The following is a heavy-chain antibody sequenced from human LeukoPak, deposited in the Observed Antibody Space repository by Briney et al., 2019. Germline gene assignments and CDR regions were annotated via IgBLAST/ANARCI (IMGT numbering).Heavy chain of an antibody. Sequence: GGSPRLSCAASGFTFSSYWMHWVRQAPGKGLVWVSRINRDGSSTSYADSVKGRFTISRDNAKNTLYLQMNSLRAEDTAVYYCARDGDSSSFDYWGQGTLVTVSS. CDR1: GFTFSSYW. V-gene: IGHV3-74*01. D-gene: IGHD6-6*01. CDR3: ARDGDSSSFDY. CDR2: INRDGSST. J-gene: IGHJ4*02.